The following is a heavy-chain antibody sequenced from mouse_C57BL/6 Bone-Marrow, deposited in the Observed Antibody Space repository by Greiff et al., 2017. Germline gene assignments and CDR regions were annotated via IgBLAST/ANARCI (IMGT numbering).Heavy chain of an antibody. D-gene: IGHD2-4*01. CDR1: GYTFTSYW. J-gene: IGHJ3*01. CDR3: ARGYYEYDGAY. Sequence: VQLQQPGAELVKPGASVKLSCKASGYTFTSYWMHWVKQRPGRGLEWIGRIGPNSGGTKYNEKFKSKATLTVDKPSSTAYMQLSSLTSEESAVYYCARGYYEYDGAYWGQGTLVTVSA. CDR2: IGPNSGGT. V-gene: IGHV1-72*01.